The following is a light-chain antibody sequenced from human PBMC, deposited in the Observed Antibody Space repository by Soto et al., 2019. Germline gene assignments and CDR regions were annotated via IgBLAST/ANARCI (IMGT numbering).Light chain of an antibody. J-gene: IGKJ1*01. Sequence: DIQMTQSPSSLSASVGDRVTITCRASQGISNYLACYQHKPGKVPKLLIYAESTLQSGFPSRFSGSGSGTDFTLTIRSLQPDDVSTYYFQNYNSGPRTFGQGTKVEIK. CDR2: AES. V-gene: IGKV1-27*01. CDR1: QGISNY. CDR3: QNYNSGPRT.